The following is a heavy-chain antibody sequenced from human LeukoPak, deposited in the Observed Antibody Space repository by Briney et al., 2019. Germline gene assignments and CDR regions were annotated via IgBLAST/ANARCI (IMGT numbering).Heavy chain of an antibody. V-gene: IGHV1-2*02. CDR2: INPNSGGT. D-gene: IGHD3-16*02. Sequence: ASVKVSCKASGYTFTGYYMHWVRQAPGQGLEWMGWINPNSGGTNYAQKFQGRVTMTRDTSISTAYMELSRLRSDDMAVYYCARAAEGVIVIGYYYMDVWGKGTTVTVSS. CDR3: ARAAEGVIVIGYYYMDV. CDR1: GYTFTGYY. J-gene: IGHJ6*03.